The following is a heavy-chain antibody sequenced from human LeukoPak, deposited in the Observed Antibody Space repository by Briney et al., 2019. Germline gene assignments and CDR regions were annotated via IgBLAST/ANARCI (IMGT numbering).Heavy chain of an antibody. CDR1: GGSISSYY. Sequence: SSETLSLTCTVSGGSISSYYWSWIRQPPGKGLEWIGYIYYSGSTNYNPSLKSRVTISVDTSKNQFSLKLSSVTAADTAVYYCARNGDYVTGRKYYFDYWAREPWSPSPQ. CDR3: ARNGDYVTGRKYYFDY. J-gene: IGHJ4*02. V-gene: IGHV4-59*01. CDR2: IYYSGST. D-gene: IGHD4-17*01.